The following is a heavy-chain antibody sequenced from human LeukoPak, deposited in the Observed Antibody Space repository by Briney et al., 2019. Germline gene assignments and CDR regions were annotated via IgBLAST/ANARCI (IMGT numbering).Heavy chain of an antibody. V-gene: IGHV1-18*01. CDR3: ARDYLYCSSTSCYAYYYYGMDV. CDR1: GYTFTSYG. CDR2: ISAYNGNT. D-gene: IGHD2-2*01. J-gene: IGHJ6*02. Sequence: ASVKVSCKASGYTFTSYGISWVRQAPGQGLEWMGWISAYNGNTNYAQKLQGRVTMTTDTSTSTAYVELRSLRSDDTAVYYCARDYLYCSSTSCYAYYYYGMDVWGQGTTVTVSS.